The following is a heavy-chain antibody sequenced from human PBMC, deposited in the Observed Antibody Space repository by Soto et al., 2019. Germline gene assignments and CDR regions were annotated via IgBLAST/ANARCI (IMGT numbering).Heavy chain of an antibody. D-gene: IGHD3-22*01. Sequence: SETLSLTCTVSGGSISSGDYYWSWIRQPPGKGLEWIGYIYYSGSTYYNPSLKSRVTISVDTSKNQFSLKLSSVTAADTAVYYCARMGYYYDSSGYWFQYWGQGTLVTVSS. CDR3: ARMGYYYDSSGYWFQY. J-gene: IGHJ1*01. CDR1: GGSISSGDYY. CDR2: IYYSGST. V-gene: IGHV4-30-4*01.